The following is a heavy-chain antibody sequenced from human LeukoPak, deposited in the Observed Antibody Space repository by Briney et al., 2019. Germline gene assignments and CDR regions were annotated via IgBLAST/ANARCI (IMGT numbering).Heavy chain of an antibody. Sequence: GGSLRLSWAASGLTFGSKAMSWVGKAPGKGREGVSGISGSGGDTYYADSVKGRFTISRDNSRNTLYLQMNSLRSEDTAVYYCAKDGGGVAGSFDYWGQGTLVTVSS. V-gene: IGHV3-23*01. CDR2: ISGSGGDT. D-gene: IGHD2-15*01. J-gene: IGHJ4*02. CDR1: GLTFGSKA. CDR3: AKDGGGVAGSFDY.